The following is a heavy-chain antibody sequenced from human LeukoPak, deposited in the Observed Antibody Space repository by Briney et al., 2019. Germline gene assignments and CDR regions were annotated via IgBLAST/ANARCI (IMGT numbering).Heavy chain of an antibody. CDR2: IIPIFGTA. Sequence: SVKVSCKTSGGTFNSYALSWVRQAPGQGLEWMGGIIPIFGTANYAQKFQGRVTITADESTSTAYMELSSLRSEDTAVYYCAIVGATSGWYFDLWGRGTLVTVSS. CDR1: GGTFNSYA. D-gene: IGHD1-26*01. J-gene: IGHJ2*01. V-gene: IGHV1-69*01. CDR3: AIVGATSGWYFDL.